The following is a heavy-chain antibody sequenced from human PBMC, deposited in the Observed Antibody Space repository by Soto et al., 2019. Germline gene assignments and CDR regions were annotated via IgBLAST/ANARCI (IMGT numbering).Heavy chain of an antibody. J-gene: IGHJ5*02. CDR3: ARDEPDSAVAGTGGNWFDP. Sequence: ETLSLTCAVSGYSISSGYYWGWIRQPPGKGLEWIGSIYHSGSTYYNPSLKSRVTISVDTSKNQFSLKLSSVTAADTAVYYCARDEPDSAVAGTGGNWFDPWGQGTQVTVSS. V-gene: IGHV4-38-2*02. D-gene: IGHD6-19*01. CDR1: GYSISSGYY. CDR2: IYHSGST.